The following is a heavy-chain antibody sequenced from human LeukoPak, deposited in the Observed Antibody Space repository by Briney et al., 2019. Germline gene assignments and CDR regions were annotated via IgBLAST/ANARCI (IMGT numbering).Heavy chain of an antibody. CDR2: INRDGSST. J-gene: IGHJ4*02. CDR1: GFTFSNHW. CDR3: SRGGSYSQGDY. Sequence: GGSLRLSCAASGFTFSNHWMHWVRQAPGQGLVWVSRINRDGSSTSYADSVKGRFTFSRDNAKNMVYLQMSSLRAEDTAVYYCSRGGSYSQGDYWGQGTRVTVAS. V-gene: IGHV3-74*01. D-gene: IGHD4-11*01.